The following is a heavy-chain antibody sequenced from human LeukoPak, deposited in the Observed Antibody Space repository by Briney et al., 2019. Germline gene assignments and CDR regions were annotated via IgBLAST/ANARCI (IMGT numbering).Heavy chain of an antibody. Sequence: PGGSLRLSCAASGFTFSDYYMSWIRQAPGQGLEWVSVMSGSGGSTYYADSVKGRFTISRDNSKNTLYLQMNSLRAEDTAVYYCANRNDYGDYVVSARFDYWGQGTLVTVSS. CDR1: GFTFSDYY. D-gene: IGHD4-17*01. J-gene: IGHJ4*02. CDR3: ANRNDYGDYVVSARFDY. V-gene: IGHV3-23*01. CDR2: MSGSGGST.